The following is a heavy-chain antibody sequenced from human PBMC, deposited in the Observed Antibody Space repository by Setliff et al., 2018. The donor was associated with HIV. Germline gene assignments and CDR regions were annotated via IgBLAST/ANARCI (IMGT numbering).Heavy chain of an antibody. J-gene: IGHJ4*02. CDR1: GFTFSTFW. CDR3: VRGKVLRGNILYY. D-gene: IGHD2-8*01. V-gene: IGHV3-7*01. Sequence: GGSLRLSCAASGFTFSTFWMGWVRQAPGKGREWVAHIKPDGSSKKYVDSVKGRFTISRDNAKDSLYLQMHSLRAEDTAVYYCVRGKVLRGNILYYWGQGTLVTVSS. CDR2: IKPDGSSK.